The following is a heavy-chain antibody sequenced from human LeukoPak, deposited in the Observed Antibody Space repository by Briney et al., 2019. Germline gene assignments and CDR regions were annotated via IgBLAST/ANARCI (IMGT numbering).Heavy chain of an antibody. D-gene: IGHD6-19*01. Sequence: GGSLRLSCAASGFTVGNNHMNWVRQAPGKGLEWVSLIYSGGNTQYAGSVKGRFIIFRDSSKNTLYLQMNSLRVEDTAVYYCATRAVAAPYWGQGTLVTVSS. CDR2: IYSGGNT. CDR3: ATRAVAAPY. J-gene: IGHJ4*02. V-gene: IGHV3-66*01. CDR1: GFTVGNNH.